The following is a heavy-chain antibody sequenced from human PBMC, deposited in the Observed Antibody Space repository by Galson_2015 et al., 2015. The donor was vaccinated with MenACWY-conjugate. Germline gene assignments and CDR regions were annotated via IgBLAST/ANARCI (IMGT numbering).Heavy chain of an antibody. D-gene: IGHD6-13*01. CDR3: AKKFGSSSWFRGFDS. Sequence: SLRLSCAASGFTLSGYAMTWVRQAPGKGLEWVSVISGSGGTIYYAESVKGRFTISRDNSKNTLFLEMNSLRAEDTAVYYCAKKFGSSSWFRGFDSWGQGTLVTVSS. CDR2: ISGSGGTI. V-gene: IGHV3-23*01. J-gene: IGHJ4*02. CDR1: GFTLSGYA.